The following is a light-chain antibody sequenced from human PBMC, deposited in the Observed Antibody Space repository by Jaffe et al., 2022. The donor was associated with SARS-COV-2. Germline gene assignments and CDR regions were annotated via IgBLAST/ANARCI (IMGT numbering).Light chain of an antibody. J-gene: IGKJ2*01. CDR3: QQRSSWPPMYT. Sequence: EIVLTQSPATLSLSPGERATLSCRASQSVSRYLAWYQQKPGQTPRLLIYDASNRATGIPARFSGSGSGTDFTLTISSLEPEDFAIYYCQQRSSWPPMYTFGQGTKLEIK. CDR2: DAS. V-gene: IGKV3-11*01. CDR1: QSVSRY.